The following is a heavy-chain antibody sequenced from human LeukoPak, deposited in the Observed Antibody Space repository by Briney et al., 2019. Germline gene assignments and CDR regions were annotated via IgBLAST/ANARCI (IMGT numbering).Heavy chain of an antibody. V-gene: IGHV3-74*01. CDR3: ARDPRGGTLDY. CDR2: INSDGSTT. CDR1: GFTFSTYW. J-gene: IGHJ4*02. D-gene: IGHD3-10*01. Sequence: PGGSLRLSCAASGFTFSTYWMHWVRHAPGKGLVWVSRINSDGSTTNYADSVKGRFTISRDNAKNTLYLQMNSLRAEDTAVYYCARDPRGGTLDYWGQGTLVTVSS.